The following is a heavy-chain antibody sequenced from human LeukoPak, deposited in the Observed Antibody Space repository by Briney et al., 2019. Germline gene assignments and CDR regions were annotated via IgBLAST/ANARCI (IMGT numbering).Heavy chain of an antibody. CDR3: ARTDGSGSQYPRYYGMDV. CDR1: GYSFTSYW. J-gene: IGHJ6*02. V-gene: IGHV5-51*01. CDR2: IYPGDSDT. Sequence: GESLKISCKGSGYSFTSYWIGWVRQMPGKGLEWMGIIYPGDSDTRYSPSFQGQVTISADKSISTAYLQWSSLKASDTAMYYCARTDGSGSQYPRYYGMDVWGQGTTVTVSS. D-gene: IGHD3-10*01.